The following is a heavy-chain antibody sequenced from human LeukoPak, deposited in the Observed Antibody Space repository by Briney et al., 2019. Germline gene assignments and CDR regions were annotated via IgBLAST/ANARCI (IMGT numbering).Heavy chain of an antibody. Sequence: PGASLRLSCAAAGFTFSSYAMSWVRQAPGKGLGWASHISASGRTTDYADSVKGRFTISRDNSKNTVYLQMNSLRAEDTAVYYCAKLCSGGSCYWNYWGQGTLVTVSS. CDR3: AKLCSGGSCYWNY. CDR2: ISASGRTT. D-gene: IGHD2-15*01. CDR1: GFTFSSYA. V-gene: IGHV3-23*01. J-gene: IGHJ4*02.